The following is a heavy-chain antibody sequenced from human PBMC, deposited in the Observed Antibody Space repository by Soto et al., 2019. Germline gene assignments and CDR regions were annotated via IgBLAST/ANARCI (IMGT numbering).Heavy chain of an antibody. J-gene: IGHJ6*02. CDR3: ASSQLDPRSYYYYGMDV. V-gene: IGHV4-30-4*01. CDR1: GGSISSGDYY. D-gene: IGHD6-6*01. Sequence: SETLSLTCTVSGGSISSGDYYWSWIRQPPGKGLEWIGYFYYSGSTYYNPSLKSRVTISVDTSKNQFSLKLSSVTAADTAVYYCASSQLDPRSYYYYGMDVWGQGTTVTVSS. CDR2: FYYSGST.